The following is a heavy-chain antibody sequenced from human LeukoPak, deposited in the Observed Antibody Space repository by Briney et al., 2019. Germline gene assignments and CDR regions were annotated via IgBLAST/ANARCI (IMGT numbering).Heavy chain of an antibody. CDR1: GFTFSSFN. CDR2: ITSSGTHI. J-gene: IGHJ6*03. Sequence: GGSLRLSCAASGFTFSSFNMSWVRQAPGKAMEWVSSITSSGTHIFYADSVRGRFTISRDNAKNSLYLQMNSLRAEDTAVYYCAKDGGSLGRRGVSYMDVWGKGTTVTISS. D-gene: IGHD3-10*01. V-gene: IGHV3-21*01. CDR3: AKDGGSLGRRGVSYMDV.